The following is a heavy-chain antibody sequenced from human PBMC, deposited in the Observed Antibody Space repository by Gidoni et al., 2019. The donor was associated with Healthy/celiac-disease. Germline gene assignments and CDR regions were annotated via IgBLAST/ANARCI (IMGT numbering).Heavy chain of an antibody. D-gene: IGHD6-19*01. J-gene: IGHJ6*02. CDR3: ARDRYSSGWYYYYGMDV. V-gene: IGHV3-53*02. CDR2: SYSGGST. Sequence: EVQLVETGGGLIQPGGSLRLSCAASGFTVSSNYMSWVRQAPGKGLEWVSVSYSGGSTYYADSVKGRFTISRDNSKNTLYLQMNSLRAEDTAVYYCARDRYSSGWYYYYGMDVWGQGTTVTVSS. CDR1: GFTVSSNY.